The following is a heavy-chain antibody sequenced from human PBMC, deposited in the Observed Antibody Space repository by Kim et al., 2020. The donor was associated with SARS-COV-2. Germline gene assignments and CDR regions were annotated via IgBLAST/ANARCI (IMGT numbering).Heavy chain of an antibody. D-gene: IGHD3-10*01. J-gene: IGHJ4*02. CDR3: ASHYGSGSYPFDY. Sequence: YADSVKGRFTISRDNAKNSLYLQMNSLRAEDTAVYYCASHYGSGSYPFDYWGQGTLVTVSS. V-gene: IGHV3-11*01.